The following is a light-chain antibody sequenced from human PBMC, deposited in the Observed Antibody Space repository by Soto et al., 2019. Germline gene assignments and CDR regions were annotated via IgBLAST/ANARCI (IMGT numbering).Light chain of an antibody. Sequence: QSALTQPASVSGSPGQSITISCTGTSSDVGGYNYVSWYQQHPGKAPKLMIYEVSKRPSGVSNRFSGSKSGNTASLTSSGLQAEDEADYYCSSYTSSSTLNFGTGTKVTVL. CDR1: SSDVGGYNY. J-gene: IGLJ1*01. CDR3: SSYTSSSTLN. V-gene: IGLV2-14*01. CDR2: EVS.